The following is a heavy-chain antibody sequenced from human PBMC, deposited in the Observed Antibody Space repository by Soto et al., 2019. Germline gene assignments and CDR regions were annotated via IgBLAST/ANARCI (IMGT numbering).Heavy chain of an antibody. D-gene: IGHD6-19*01. V-gene: IGHV4-59*01. CDR3: ARGYGSGCSRIDY. Sequence: SETLSLTCTVSGGSISRSYWTWIRQPPGKGLEWLGYIYYSGSTNYNPSLKSRVTISLDTSKNQFSLKLSSVTAADTAVYFCARGYGSGCSRIDYWGQGTLVTVSS. CDR2: IYYSGST. J-gene: IGHJ4*02. CDR1: GGSISRSY.